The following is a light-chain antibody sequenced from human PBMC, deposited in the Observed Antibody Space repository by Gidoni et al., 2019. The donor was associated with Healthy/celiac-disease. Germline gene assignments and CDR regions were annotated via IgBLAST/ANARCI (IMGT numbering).Light chain of an antibody. Sequence: EIVLTQSPATLSLSPGERATLSCRASQSVSSRYLWCKQQQPHAPPLLLYDAASSTTSVLPGISSSRASRNVIPLTSSRVPDEDSAEYCWQQYGRSPHTFGEGTKVEIK. CDR2: AAS. J-gene: IGKJ1*01. CDR1: QSVSSRY. CDR3: QQYGRSPHT. V-gene: IGKV3-20*01.